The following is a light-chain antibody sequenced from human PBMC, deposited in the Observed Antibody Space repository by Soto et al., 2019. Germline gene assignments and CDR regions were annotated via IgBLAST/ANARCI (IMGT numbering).Light chain of an antibody. CDR3: AAWDDSLNGYV. V-gene: IGLV1-44*01. CDR2: SNN. CDR1: SSNIGTNT. Sequence: QSVLTQPPSASGTPGQRVTISCSGTSSNIGTNTVNWYQQLPGTAPKLLMYSNNQRPSGVPDRFSGSKSGTSASLAISGLQSEDEADYHCAAWDDSLNGYVFGTGTKVPS. J-gene: IGLJ1*01.